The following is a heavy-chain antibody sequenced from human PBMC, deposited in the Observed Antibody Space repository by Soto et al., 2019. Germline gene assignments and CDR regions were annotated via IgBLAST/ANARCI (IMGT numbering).Heavy chain of an antibody. CDR2: IYRDDDR. J-gene: IGHJ4*02. CDR3: AHTAARGPYWETFNY. Sequence: QITLKESGPTLVKPTQTLTLTCTVSGLSLMTSGVGVAWFRQPPGKALEWLALIYRDDDRRYRPSLKSRVTITKDNSRNQVVLTMTDMDPVDTATYYCAHTAARGPYWETFNYWGQGNMVTVSS. D-gene: IGHD1-26*01. V-gene: IGHV2-5*02. CDR1: GLSLMTSGVG.